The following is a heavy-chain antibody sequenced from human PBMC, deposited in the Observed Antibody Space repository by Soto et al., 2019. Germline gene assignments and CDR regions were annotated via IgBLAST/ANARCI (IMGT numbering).Heavy chain of an antibody. CDR3: ARDLGGYASH. V-gene: IGHV3-74*01. CDR1: GFTFGNYW. D-gene: IGHD3-16*01. J-gene: IGHJ4*02. Sequence: EVQLVESGGGLVQPGGSLRLSCAASGFTFGNYWMHWVRQAPGKGPVWVSRINTDGSTTNYADSVKGRFTISRDNAKNTLYLQTNSLGAEDTAVYYCARDLGGYASHWGQGTLVTVSS. CDR2: INTDGSTT.